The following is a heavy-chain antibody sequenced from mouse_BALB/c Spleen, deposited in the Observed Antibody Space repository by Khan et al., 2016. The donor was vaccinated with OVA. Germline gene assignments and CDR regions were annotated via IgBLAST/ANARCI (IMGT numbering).Heavy chain of an antibody. Sequence: EVQLQESGGGLVQPGGSMKLSCDASGYTFSNYWMNWVRQSPEEGLLWLAEIILKTDDYETHYAVSVKGSFTISRADSKSSVYLQMNNLRADDTGIYYCWLLLWGQGTTLTVSS. CDR1: GYTFSNYW. V-gene: IGHV6-6*02. J-gene: IGHJ2*01. D-gene: IGHD2-3*01. CDR2: IILKTDDYET. CDR3: WLLL.